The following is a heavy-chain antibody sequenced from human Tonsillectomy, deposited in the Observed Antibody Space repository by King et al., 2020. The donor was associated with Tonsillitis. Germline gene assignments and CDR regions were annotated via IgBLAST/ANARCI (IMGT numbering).Heavy chain of an antibody. V-gene: IGHV3-30-3*01. CDR1: GFIFTTYA. D-gene: IGHD2-2*01. J-gene: IGHJ6*03. CDR3: ARAGFCDSTSCYRYYYYMDV. Sequence: VQLVESGGGVVQPGRSLRLSCAASGFIFTTYAMPWVRQAPGKGLEWVAFISYDGSNNSYTEPVKGRYTISRENSKNTLYLQMNSLIADATAVYYCARAGFCDSTSCYRYYYYMDVWGKGTTVTVSS. CDR2: ISYDGSNN.